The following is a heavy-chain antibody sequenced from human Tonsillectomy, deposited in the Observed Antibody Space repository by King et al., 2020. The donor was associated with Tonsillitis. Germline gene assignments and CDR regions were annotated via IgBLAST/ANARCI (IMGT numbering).Heavy chain of an antibody. CDR2: IYYSGST. V-gene: IGHV4-39*07. J-gene: IGHJ5*02. Sequence: VQLQESGPGLVKPSETLSLTCTVSGGPISSGSYYWGWIRQPPGKGLEWIGSIYYSGSTYYNPSLKSRVTISVDPSKNHFSLKLSSVTAADTAMYSCARLSWTMVRGVAWFDPWGQGTLVTVSS. D-gene: IGHD3-10*01. CDR1: GGPISSGSYY. CDR3: ARLSWTMVRGVAWFDP.